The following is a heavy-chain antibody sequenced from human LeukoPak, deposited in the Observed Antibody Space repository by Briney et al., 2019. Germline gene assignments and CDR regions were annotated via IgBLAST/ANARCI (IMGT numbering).Heavy chain of an antibody. V-gene: IGHV5-51*01. CDR2: IYPGDSDT. CDR1: GYSFTSYW. Sequence: GESLKISCKGSGYSFTSYWIGWVRQMPGKGLEWMGIIYPGDSDTRYSPSFQGQATISADKSISTAYLQWSSLKASDTAMYYCARHRGSGWSYYYYMDVWGKGTTVTVSS. CDR3: ARHRGSGWSYYYYMDV. D-gene: IGHD6-19*01. J-gene: IGHJ6*03.